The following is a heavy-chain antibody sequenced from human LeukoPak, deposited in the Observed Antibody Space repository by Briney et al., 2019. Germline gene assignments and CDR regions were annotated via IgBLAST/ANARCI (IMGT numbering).Heavy chain of an antibody. Sequence: GASVTVSRKGSGYTFTSYAMHWVRQAPGQRLAWMGWINAGNGNTKYPQKFQDRVTIARDTSASTAYMELSSLRSEDTAVYYCARLDCSGGSCYSYFDYWGQGTLVTVSS. CDR3: ARLDCSGGSCYSYFDY. V-gene: IGHV1-3*01. J-gene: IGHJ4*02. CDR2: INAGNGNT. D-gene: IGHD2-15*01. CDR1: GYTFTSYA.